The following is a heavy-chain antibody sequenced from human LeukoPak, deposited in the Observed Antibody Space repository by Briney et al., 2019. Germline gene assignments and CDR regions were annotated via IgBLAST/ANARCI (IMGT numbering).Heavy chain of an antibody. V-gene: IGHV4-59*01. CDR1: GGSISSYY. J-gene: IGHJ4*02. CDR2: IYYSGST. D-gene: IGHD6-13*01. CDR3: AREAFSSSWYNPYDH. Sequence: SETLSLTCTVSGGSISSYYWSWIRQPPGKGLEWIGCIYYSGSTNYNPSLKSRVTISVDTSKNQFSLKLSSVTAADTAVYYCAREAFSSSWYNPYDHWGQGTLVTVSS.